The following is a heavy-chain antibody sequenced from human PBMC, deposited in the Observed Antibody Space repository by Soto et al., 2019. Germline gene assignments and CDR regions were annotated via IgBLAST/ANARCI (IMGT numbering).Heavy chain of an antibody. D-gene: IGHD3-22*01. V-gene: IGHV1-69*01. CDR1: GGTFSSYA. CDR3: ARDKVGYYDSSGYYRVSVPPDYYYGMDV. Sequence: QVQLVQSGAEVKKPGSSVKVSCNASGGTFSSYAISWVRQAPGQGLEWMGGIIPIFGTANYAQKFQGRVTITADESTSTAYMELSSLRSEDTAVYYCARDKVGYYDSSGYYRVSVPPDYYYGMDVWGQGTTVTVSS. CDR2: IIPIFGTA. J-gene: IGHJ6*02.